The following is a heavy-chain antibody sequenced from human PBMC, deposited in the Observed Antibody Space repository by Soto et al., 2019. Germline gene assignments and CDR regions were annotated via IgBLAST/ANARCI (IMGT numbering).Heavy chain of an antibody. CDR2: IDWDDDK. CDR3: ARMTNSAGGSSYGYPFHY. Sequence: SGPTLVNPTQTLTLTCTFSGFSLTTNGMCVSWIRQPPGKALEWLALIDWDDDKYYSTSLKTRLTISKDTSKNQVVLTMTNMDPVDTATYYCARMTNSAGGSSYGYPFHYWGQGALVTVSS. V-gene: IGHV2-70*01. D-gene: IGHD5-18*01. CDR1: GFSLTTNGMC. J-gene: IGHJ4*02.